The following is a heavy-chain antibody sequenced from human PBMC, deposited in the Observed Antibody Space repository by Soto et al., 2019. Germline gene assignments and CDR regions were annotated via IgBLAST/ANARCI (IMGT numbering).Heavy chain of an antibody. CDR3: ARDLYGGKAYYYYYGMDV. CDR2: IIPIFGTA. V-gene: IGHV1-69*01. CDR1: GGTFSSYA. D-gene: IGHD4-17*01. J-gene: IGHJ6*02. Sequence: QVQLVQSGAEVKKPGSSVKVSCKASGGTFSSYAISWVRQAPGQGLEWMGGIIPIFGTANYAQKFQGRVTITADESTSTDYMELSSLRSEDTAVYYCARDLYGGKAYYYYYGMDVWGQGTTVTVSS.